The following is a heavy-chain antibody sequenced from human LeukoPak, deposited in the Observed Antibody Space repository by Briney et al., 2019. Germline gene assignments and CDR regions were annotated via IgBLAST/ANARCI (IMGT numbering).Heavy chain of an antibody. D-gene: IGHD6-13*01. Sequence: GGSLRLSCAASGFTFSSYSMNWVRQAPGKGLEWVSSISSSSSYIYYADSVKGRFTTSRDNAKNSLYLQMNSLRAEDTAVYYCARWAAGTGRDYWGQGTLVTVSS. CDR1: GFTFSSYS. CDR3: ARWAAGTGRDY. J-gene: IGHJ4*02. V-gene: IGHV3-21*01. CDR2: ISSSSSYI.